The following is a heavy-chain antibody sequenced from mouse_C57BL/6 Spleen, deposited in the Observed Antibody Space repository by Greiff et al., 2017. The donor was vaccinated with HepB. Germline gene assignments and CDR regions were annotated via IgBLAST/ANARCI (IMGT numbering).Heavy chain of an antibody. Sequence: EVHLVESGGGLVQPGGSLSLSCAASGFTFTDYYMSWVRQPPGKALEWLGFIRNKANGYTTEYSASVKGRFTISRDNSQSILYLQMNALRAEDSATYYCARPLYYDYDGGFAYWGQGTLVTVSA. J-gene: IGHJ3*01. CDR3: ARPLYYDYDGGFAY. CDR2: IRNKANGYTT. D-gene: IGHD2-4*01. CDR1: GFTFTDYY. V-gene: IGHV7-3*01.